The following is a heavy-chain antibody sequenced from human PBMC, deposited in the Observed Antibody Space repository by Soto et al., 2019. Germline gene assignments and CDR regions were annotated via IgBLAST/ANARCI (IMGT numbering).Heavy chain of an antibody. Sequence: SETLSLPSTVPGGSISSYYWRWIRPHPGKELEWIGYIYYSGSTNYNPPLKRRVTISVDTCKNQFSLKLSSVTAADTAVYYCARGIAAVRDWFDPWGQGTMVTVSS. J-gene: IGHJ5*02. V-gene: IGHV4-59*01. CDR2: IYYSGST. CDR1: GGSISSYY. CDR3: ARGIAAVRDWFDP. D-gene: IGHD6-6*01.